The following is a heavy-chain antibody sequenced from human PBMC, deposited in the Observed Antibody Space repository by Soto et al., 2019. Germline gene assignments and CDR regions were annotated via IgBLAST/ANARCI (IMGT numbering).Heavy chain of an antibody. D-gene: IGHD6-19*01. Sequence: GASVKVSCKASGYTFTNYAIHWVRQAPGQRLEWMGWINAGNGNTKYSQKFQDRVTITRDTSASTAYMDLSSLRSEDTAVYYCARAIAVSDPGLDYWGQGTPVTAPQ. CDR2: INAGNGNT. CDR3: ARAIAVSDPGLDY. V-gene: IGHV1-3*01. J-gene: IGHJ4*02. CDR1: GYTFTNYA.